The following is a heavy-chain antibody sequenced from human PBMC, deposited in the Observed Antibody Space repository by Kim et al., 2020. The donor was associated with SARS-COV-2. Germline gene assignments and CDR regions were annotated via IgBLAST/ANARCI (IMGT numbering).Heavy chain of an antibody. D-gene: IGHD6-19*01. V-gene: IGHV4-34*01. J-gene: IGHJ4*02. CDR3: ARNVAGIGLDY. CDR1: GGSFSGYY. CDR2: INHSGST. Sequence: SETLSLTCAVYGGSFSGYYWSWIRQPPGKGLEWIGEINHSGSTNYNPSLKSRVTISVDTSKNQFSLKLSSVTAADTAVYYCARNVAGIGLDYWGQGTLVTVSS.